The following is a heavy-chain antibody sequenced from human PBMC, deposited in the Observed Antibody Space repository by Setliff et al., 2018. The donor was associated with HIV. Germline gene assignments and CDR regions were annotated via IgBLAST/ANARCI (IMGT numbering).Heavy chain of an antibody. CDR2: VYASAYS. CDR3: ARDWVTRSNYYGSGSPWYFDF. J-gene: IGHJ2*01. Sequence: SETLSLTCTVSGDSIGDYYWNWIRQPAGKGLEWVGRVYASAYSNYNPSLKSRVTMSVDTSQNQFSLKLRSVNAADTAVYYCARDWVTRSNYYGSGSPWYFDFWGRGILVTVSS. CDR1: GDSIGDYY. D-gene: IGHD3-10*01. V-gene: IGHV4-4*07.